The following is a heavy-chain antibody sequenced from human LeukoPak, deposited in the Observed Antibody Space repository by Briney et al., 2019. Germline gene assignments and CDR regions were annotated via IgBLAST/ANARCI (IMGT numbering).Heavy chain of an antibody. J-gene: IGHJ4*02. D-gene: IGHD3-16*01. Sequence: GGSLRLSCAASGFTFSSYSMNWVRQAPGKGLEWVSSINSDSSLMYYAESVKGRFTISRDNARNSLYLQMSSLRVEDTAVYYCIRDLFDDYSLDYWGQGALVTVSS. V-gene: IGHV3-21*01. CDR1: GFTFSSYS. CDR3: IRDLFDDYSLDY. CDR2: INSDSSLM.